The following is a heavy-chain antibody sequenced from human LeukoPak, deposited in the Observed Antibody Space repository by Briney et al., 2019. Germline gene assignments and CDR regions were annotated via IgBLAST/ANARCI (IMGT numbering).Heavy chain of an antibody. CDR1: GGTFSSYA. J-gene: IGHJ4*02. CDR3: AREGDRGYYYGSGSSHFDY. Sequence: SVKVSCKASGGTFSSYAISWVRQAPGQGLVWMGGIVPILGIANYAQKFQGRVTITADKSTSTAYMELSSLRSEDTAVYYCAREGDRGYYYGSGSSHFDYWGQGTLVTVSS. V-gene: IGHV1-69*10. D-gene: IGHD3-10*01. CDR2: IVPILGIA.